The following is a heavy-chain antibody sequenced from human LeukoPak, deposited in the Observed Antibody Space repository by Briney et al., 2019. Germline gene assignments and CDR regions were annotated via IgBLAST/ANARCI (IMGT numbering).Heavy chain of an antibody. V-gene: IGHV3-11*03. J-gene: IGHJ4*02. Sequence: PGGSLRLSCAASGFTFSDYYMSSIRDAPGKGLEWGSYISSSSSYTNYADSVKGRFTISRDKAKNSLYLQMNSLGAEDTGVYYCARHRHVLLLFGKLEYYFDYWGQGTLVTVSS. CDR1: GFTFSDYY. D-gene: IGHD3-10*01. CDR3: ARHRHVLLLFGKLEYYFDY. CDR2: ISSSSSYT.